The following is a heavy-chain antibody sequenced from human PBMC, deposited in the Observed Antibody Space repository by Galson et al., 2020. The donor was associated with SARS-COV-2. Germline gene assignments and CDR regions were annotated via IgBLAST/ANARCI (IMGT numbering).Heavy chain of an antibody. CDR2: IYYSGGT. Sequence: SETLSLTCTVSGGSLSNYYWSWIRQPPGKGLEWIGYIYYSGGTNYNPSLKSRVTMSVATSKNQFSLKLSSVTAADTAIYYCAGDDLGVTTINGFVYWGQGTLVTVSS. J-gene: IGHJ4*02. D-gene: IGHD3-3*01. V-gene: IGHV4-59*01. CDR3: AGDDLGVTTINGFVY. CDR1: GGSLSNYY.